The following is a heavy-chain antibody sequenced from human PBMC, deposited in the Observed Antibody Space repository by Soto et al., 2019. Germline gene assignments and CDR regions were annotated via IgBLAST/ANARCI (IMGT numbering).Heavy chain of an antibody. CDR3: ASRNWGDFIRDSESMNRVWWALAY. V-gene: IGHV3-23*05. Sequence: GKGPEWVSAIGASVTNTYYADSVKGRFTISRDNSRSTLYLQMNSLRTEDTAIYYCASRNWGDFIRDSESMNRVWWALAYRGHGAPVPVSS. CDR2: IGASVTNT. J-gene: IGHJ4*01. D-gene: IGHD2-8*02.